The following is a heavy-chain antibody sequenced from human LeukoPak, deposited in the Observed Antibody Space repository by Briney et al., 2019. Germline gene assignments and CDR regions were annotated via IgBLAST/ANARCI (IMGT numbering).Heavy chain of an antibody. CDR1: GGTFSSYA. CDR2: IIPIFGTA. Sequence: ASVKVSCKASGGTFSSYAISWVRQAPGQGLEWMGGIIPIFGTANYAQKFQGRVTITADESTSTAYMELSSLRSEDTAVYYCARDRGAVVVTAVDAFDIWGQGTMVTVSS. D-gene: IGHD2-21*02. CDR3: ARDRGAVVVTAVDAFDI. V-gene: IGHV1-69*13. J-gene: IGHJ3*02.